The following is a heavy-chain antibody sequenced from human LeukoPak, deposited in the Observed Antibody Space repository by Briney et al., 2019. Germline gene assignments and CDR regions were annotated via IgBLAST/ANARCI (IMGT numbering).Heavy chain of an antibody. D-gene: IGHD3-22*01. Sequence: APVKVSCKTSGFTFISSAVQWVRQARGQRLEWIGWIVVGSGNTNYAQKFQERITITRDMSTSTAYMELSSLRSEDTAVYYCAADPSYSSGYRYYFDYWGQGTLVTVSS. CDR3: AADPSYSSGYRYYFDY. CDR2: IVVGSGNT. J-gene: IGHJ4*02. V-gene: IGHV1-58*01. CDR1: GFTFISSA.